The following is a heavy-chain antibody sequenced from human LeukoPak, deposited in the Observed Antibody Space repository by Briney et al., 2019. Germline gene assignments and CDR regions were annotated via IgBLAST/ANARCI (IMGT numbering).Heavy chain of an antibody. V-gene: IGHV4-39*01. J-gene: IGHJ4*02. CDR3: ARRIVGVIDAFDY. CDR2: VLHSGAT. Sequence: PSETLSLTCTVSGGTISSPISYWGGIGQRPGKGLWWIATVLHSGATFHSPSLEGRLTISIDTSTNQFSLKMTSMTAADTAVYYCARRIVGVIDAFDYWGQGALVTVSS. CDR1: GGTISSPISY. D-gene: IGHD1-26*01.